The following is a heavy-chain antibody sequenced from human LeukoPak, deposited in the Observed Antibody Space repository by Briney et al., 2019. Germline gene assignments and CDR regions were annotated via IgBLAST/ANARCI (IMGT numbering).Heavy chain of an antibody. CDR2: ISSSSSYI. J-gene: IGHJ5*02. V-gene: IGHV3-21*01. CDR3: ARGGIYEELHTGGWFDP. Sequence: NPGGSLRLSCAASGFTFSSYSMNWVRQAPGKGLEWVSSISSSSSYIYYADSVKGRFTISRDNAKNSLYLQMNSLRAEDTAVYYCARGGIYEELHTGGWFDPWGQGTLVTVSS. CDR1: GFTFSSYS. D-gene: IGHD1-26*01.